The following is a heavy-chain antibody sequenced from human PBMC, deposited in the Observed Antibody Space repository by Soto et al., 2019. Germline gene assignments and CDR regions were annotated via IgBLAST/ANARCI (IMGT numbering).Heavy chain of an antibody. V-gene: IGHV3-7*01. CDR2: IRQDGNEK. CDR1: GFTFSNYW. Sequence: GGSLRLSCAASGFTFSNYWMTWVRQSPGQGLEWLANIRQDGNEKYYADSAKGRFTISRDNAKNSLYLQMNSLRAEDTAVYYCAKYFGYSSGWYRRYFDYWGQGTPVTVSS. J-gene: IGHJ4*02. D-gene: IGHD6-19*01. CDR3: AKYFGYSSGWYRRYFDY.